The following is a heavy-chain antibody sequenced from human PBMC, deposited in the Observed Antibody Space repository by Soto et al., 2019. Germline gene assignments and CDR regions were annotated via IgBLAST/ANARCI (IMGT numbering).Heavy chain of an antibody. J-gene: IGHJ6*01. CDR1: GGTFSTHS. D-gene: IGHD5-18*01. CDR2: IIPTRDII. V-gene: IGHV1-69*02. CDR3: AGDEGGYHYSSGYGLDV. Sequence: QVQLVQSGAEVKKPGSSVKVSCKASGGTFSTHSIISWVRQAPGQGLEWMGRIIPTRDIIDSAQKFQDRVTITADKPPSTAYRELRGLMSEDTAVYYCAGDEGGYHYSSGYGLDVWGQGTTVTVSS.